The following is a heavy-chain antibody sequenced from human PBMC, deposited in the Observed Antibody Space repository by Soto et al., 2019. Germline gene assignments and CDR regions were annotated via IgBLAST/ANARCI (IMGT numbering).Heavy chain of an antibody. J-gene: IGHJ4*02. CDR1: GYSITAGGYY. Sequence: SETLSLTCSVSGYSITAGGYYWSWIRQHPGKGLEWIGSFYSSGSIIYNPSLKSRVSISGDTSRNQFSMTLTSVTAADTAVYYCARAPVGMDSINFFDHWGQGILVTVSS. CDR2: FYSSGSI. D-gene: IGHD2-8*01. V-gene: IGHV4-30-4*01. CDR3: ARAPVGMDSINFFDH.